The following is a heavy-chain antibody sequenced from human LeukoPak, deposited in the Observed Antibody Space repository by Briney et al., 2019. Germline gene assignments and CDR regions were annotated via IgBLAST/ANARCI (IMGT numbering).Heavy chain of an antibody. D-gene: IGHD3-22*01. CDR3: ARRDCDSIKCRGSNWFDP. J-gene: IGHJ5*02. CDR1: GFTFSDYY. CDR2: ISSSGSTI. V-gene: IGHV3-11*04. Sequence: GGSLRLSCTASGFTFSDYYMSWIRQAPGKGLEWVSYISSSGSTIYYADSVKGRFTISRDNAKNSLYLQMNSLRAEDTAVYYCARRDCDSIKCRGSNWFDPWGQGTLVSVSS.